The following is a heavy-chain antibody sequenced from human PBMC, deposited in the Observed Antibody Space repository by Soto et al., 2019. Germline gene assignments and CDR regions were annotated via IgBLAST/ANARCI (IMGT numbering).Heavy chain of an antibody. CDR3: ARHMAIFSWKWPSPFPS. Sequence: QLQLQESGPGLVKPSETLSLTCTVSGGSISSSSYYWGWIRQPPGKGLEWIGSSYYSGSTYYNPSLNSQGSISADTSKDQFSLKLSCVTASDTAVYFCARHMAIFSWKWPSPFPSWGKGPLVCVSS. V-gene: IGHV4-39*01. D-gene: IGHD5-12*01. CDR1: GGSISSSSYY. J-gene: IGHJ4*02. CDR2: SYYSGST.